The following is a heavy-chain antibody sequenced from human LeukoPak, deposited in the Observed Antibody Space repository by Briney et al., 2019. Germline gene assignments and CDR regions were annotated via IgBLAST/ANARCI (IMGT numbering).Heavy chain of an antibody. D-gene: IGHD3-10*01. CDR3: AKVDYYRSGRSSPTDQPARHLDY. CDR1: GFTFSSYA. Sequence: GGSLRLSCAASGFTFSSYAMTWVRQAPGKGLECVSAISGSGAGSYYADSVKGRFTISRDNSKNTVYLQMNSLRAEDTAVYFRAKVDYYRSGRSSPTDQPARHLDYWGQGTLVTVSS. V-gene: IGHV3-23*01. CDR2: ISGSGAGS. J-gene: IGHJ4*02.